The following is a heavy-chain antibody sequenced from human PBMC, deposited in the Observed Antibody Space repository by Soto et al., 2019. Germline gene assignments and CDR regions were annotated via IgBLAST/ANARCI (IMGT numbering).Heavy chain of an antibody. Sequence: SETLSLTCAVDGGSFSGHSWSWVRQPPGKGLEWIGEINHSGKTNYNPSLMSRVTISVDTSKNQISLNLGSVTAADTAVYYCARAPYYDYIWGRRYGMDVWGQGTTVTVSS. V-gene: IGHV4-34*01. D-gene: IGHD3-16*01. J-gene: IGHJ6*02. CDR3: ARAPYYDYIWGRRYGMDV. CDR2: INHSGKT. CDR1: GGSFSGHS.